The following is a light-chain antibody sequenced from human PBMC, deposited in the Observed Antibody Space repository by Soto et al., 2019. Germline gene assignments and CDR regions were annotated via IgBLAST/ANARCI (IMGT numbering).Light chain of an antibody. Sequence: QSVLTQPPSASGTPGQRVTISCSGSSSNIGRYTVNWYQQLPGTAPKLLIYSNNQRPSGVPDRFSGSKSATSASLAISGLQSEDEADYYCAAWDDSLNGVVFGGGTKLTVL. CDR2: SNN. J-gene: IGLJ2*01. CDR3: AAWDDSLNGVV. V-gene: IGLV1-44*01. CDR1: SSNIGRYT.